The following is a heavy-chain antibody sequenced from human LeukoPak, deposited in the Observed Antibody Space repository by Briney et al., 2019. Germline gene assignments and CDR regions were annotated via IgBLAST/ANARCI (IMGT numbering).Heavy chain of an antibody. V-gene: IGHV3-23*01. CDR3: ARWGNDYSQFDS. CDR1: GFTFNNYA. Sequence: GGSLRPSCAASGFTFNNYAMTWVRQAPGKGLEWVSVVSGSGDNTNYADSVKGRFTISRDNSKNTLFLQMNSLRTEDTAVYFCARWGNDYSQFDSWGQGTLVTVS. D-gene: IGHD4-11*01. J-gene: IGHJ4*02. CDR2: VSGSGDNT.